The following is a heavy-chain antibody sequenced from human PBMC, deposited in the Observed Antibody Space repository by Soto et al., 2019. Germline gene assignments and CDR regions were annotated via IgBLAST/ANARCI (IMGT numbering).Heavy chain of an antibody. J-gene: IGHJ3*02. D-gene: IGHD4-17*01. CDR2: ISYGGNT. CDR1: GGSISRYY. V-gene: IGHV4-59*01. CDR3: ARGGPSVTTGAAFGT. Sequence: QVQLQESGPGLVKPSETLSLICTVSGGSISRYYWSWIRQPPGKGLGWSGFISYGGNTNYSPAVKRRPTIRVAPPKDPLSLRLSSVSAANTAVYSCARGGPSVTTGAAFGTWGQGTMVTVSS.